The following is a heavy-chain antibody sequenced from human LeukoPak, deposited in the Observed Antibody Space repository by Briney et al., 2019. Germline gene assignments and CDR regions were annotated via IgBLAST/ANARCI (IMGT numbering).Heavy chain of an antibody. V-gene: IGHV4-59*01. J-gene: IGHJ6*03. D-gene: IGHD3-3*01. CDR2: IYYSGST. CDR1: GGSISSYY. CDR3: ARDPSITIFGVAPNYYYMDV. Sequence: PSETLSLTCTVSGGSISSYYWSWIRQPPGKGLEWIGYIYYSGSTNYNPSLKSRVTISVDTSKNQFSLKLSSVTAADTAVYYCARDPSITIFGVAPNYYYMDVWGKGTTVTVSS.